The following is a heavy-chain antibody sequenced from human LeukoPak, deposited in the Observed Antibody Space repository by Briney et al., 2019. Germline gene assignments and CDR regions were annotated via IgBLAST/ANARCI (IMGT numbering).Heavy chain of an antibody. Sequence: PGGSLRLSCAASGFTFSDYDMSWIRQAPGQGLEWASYISSSGSTVYYADSVKGRFTIFRDNAKNSLYLQMNGLRAEDTAVYYCARELIMVRGVIGYWGQGTLVTVSS. V-gene: IGHV3-11*01. J-gene: IGHJ4*02. CDR3: ARELIMVRGVIGY. D-gene: IGHD3-10*01. CDR1: GFTFSDYD. CDR2: ISSSGSTV.